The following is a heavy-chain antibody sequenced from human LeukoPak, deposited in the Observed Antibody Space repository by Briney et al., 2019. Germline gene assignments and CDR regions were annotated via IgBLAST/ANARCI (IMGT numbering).Heavy chain of an antibody. V-gene: IGHV4-4*07. CDR3: ARDLNFYYDSSGYSERFDP. CDR2: IYTSGST. Sequence: SETLSLTCTVSGGSISSYYWSWIRQPAGKGLEWIGRIYTSGSTNYNPSLKSRVTMSVDTSKNQFSLKLSPVTAADTAVYYCARDLNFYYDSSGYSERFDPWGQGTLVTVSS. CDR1: GGSISSYY. D-gene: IGHD3-22*01. J-gene: IGHJ5*02.